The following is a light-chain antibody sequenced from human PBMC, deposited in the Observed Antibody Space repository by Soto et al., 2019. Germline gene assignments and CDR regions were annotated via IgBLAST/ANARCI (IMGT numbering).Light chain of an antibody. CDR1: SGHSSYA. CDR2: LNSDDSH. J-gene: IGLJ1*01. CDR3: QTWGTGIQV. V-gene: IGLV4-69*01. Sequence: QAVVTQSPSASASLGPSVKLTCTLSSGHSSYAIAWHQQQPEKGPRYLMKLNSDDSHSKGDGIPDRFSGSSSGAERYLTISSLQSEDEADYYCQTWGTGIQVFGTGTKLTVL.